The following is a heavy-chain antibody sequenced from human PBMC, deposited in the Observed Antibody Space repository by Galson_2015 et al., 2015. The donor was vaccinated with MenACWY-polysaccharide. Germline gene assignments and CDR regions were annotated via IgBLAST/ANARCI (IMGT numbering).Heavy chain of an antibody. D-gene: IGHD3-16*01. CDR1: GFSLITKGVG. CDR3: AHVMITFGGVIGDDAFDV. V-gene: IGHV2-5*02. J-gene: IGHJ3*01. CDR2: IYWDDDN. Sequence: LVKPTQTLTLTCTFSGFSLITKGVGVNRTRQPPGKALEWLAVIYWDDDNRYSPSLRSRLTVTKDTSKNQVVLTMTNMDLVDTATYYCAHVMITFGGVIGDDAFDVWGPGTMVTVSS.